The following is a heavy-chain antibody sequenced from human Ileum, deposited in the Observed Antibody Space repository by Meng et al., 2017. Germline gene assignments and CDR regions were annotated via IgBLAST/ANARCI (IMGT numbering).Heavy chain of an antibody. CDR1: GFNIGDYF. J-gene: IGHJ4*02. V-gene: IGHV3-11*01. Sequence: QVQLVESGGGLVKPGGSLRLSCAASGFNIGDYFMNWIGQPPGKGLEWVSYFSGSGGAIYADSVKGRFTVSRDNAKNTLYLQMNSLRVEDTAVYYCAREHGEPHWGSGTLVTVSS. CDR2: FSGSGGAI. D-gene: IGHD4-17*01. CDR3: AREHGEPH.